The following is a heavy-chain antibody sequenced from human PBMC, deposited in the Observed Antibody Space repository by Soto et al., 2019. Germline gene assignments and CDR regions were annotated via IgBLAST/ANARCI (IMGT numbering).Heavy chain of an antibody. CDR1: GGSISSSSYY. V-gene: IGHV4-39*01. D-gene: IGHD6-13*01. CDR2: IYCSGST. CDR3: ARHSPTMIAAAGTFDY. Sequence: QLQLQESGPGLVKPSETLSLTCTVSGGSISSSSYYWGWIRQPPGKGLEWIGSIYCSGSTYYNPSLKSRVTISVDTSKNQFSLKLSSVTAADTAVYYCARHSPTMIAAAGTFDYWGQGTLVTVSS. J-gene: IGHJ4*02.